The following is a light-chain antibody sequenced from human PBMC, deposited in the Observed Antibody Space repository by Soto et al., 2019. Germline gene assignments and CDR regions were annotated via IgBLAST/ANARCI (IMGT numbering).Light chain of an antibody. J-gene: IGKJ5*01. CDR2: DAS. V-gene: IGKV3-11*01. Sequence: EILMTQYQSTLSVLPGGRATLSCRASQSVSTTVAWYHQKPGQAPRLLIYDASNRATGIPARFSGSGSGTDFTLTISSLEPEDFAVYYCQQRSNWPPITFAQGGRLEIK. CDR3: QQRSNWPPIT. CDR1: QSVSTT.